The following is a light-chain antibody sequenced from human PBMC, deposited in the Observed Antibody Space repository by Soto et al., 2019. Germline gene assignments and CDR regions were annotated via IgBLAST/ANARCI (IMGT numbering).Light chain of an antibody. Sequence: EIGMTQSPATLSVCLGERSTLSCRSVQSISNNLAWYQEKPGQAPRLLIYGASTRATGIPARFTGSGSGTEFNLTISSLQSEDFAVYYCKQYSNWPRTFGQGTKVEIK. V-gene: IGKV3-15*01. CDR3: KQYSNWPRT. CDR2: GAS. J-gene: IGKJ1*01. CDR1: QSISNN.